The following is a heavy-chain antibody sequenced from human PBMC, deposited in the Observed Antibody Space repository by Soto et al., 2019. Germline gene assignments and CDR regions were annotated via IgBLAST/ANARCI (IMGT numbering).Heavy chain of an antibody. D-gene: IGHD5-18*01. CDR2: IHYSGSS. J-gene: IGHJ4*01. CDR3: ARDLDTATYFDY. CDR1: GGSFSGYC. Sequence: SETLSLTCAVYGGSFSGYCWSWIRQPPGKGLEWIGFIHYSGSSYYNPSLKSRVTISVDTSKNQFSLKLDSVTAADTAVYYCARDLDTATYFDYWGHGTLVTVSS. V-gene: IGHV4-34*01.